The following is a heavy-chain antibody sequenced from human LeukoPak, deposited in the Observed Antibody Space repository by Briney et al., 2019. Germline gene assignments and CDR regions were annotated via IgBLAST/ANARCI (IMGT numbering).Heavy chain of an antibody. J-gene: IGHJ5*02. D-gene: IGHD6-13*01. Sequence: ESLKISCKGSEYSFTTYWIGWVRQMPGKGLEWMGIIYPGDSDTRYSPSFQGHVTISADKSISTAYLQWSSLRASDTAMYYCARGKVAAVGVKYTWFDPWGQGTLVTVSS. CDR3: ARGKVAAVGVKYTWFDP. CDR1: EYSFTTYW. V-gene: IGHV5-51*01. CDR2: IYPGDSDT.